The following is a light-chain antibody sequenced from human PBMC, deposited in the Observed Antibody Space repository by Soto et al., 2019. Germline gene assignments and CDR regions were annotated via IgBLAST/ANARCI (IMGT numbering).Light chain of an antibody. V-gene: IGKV3-11*01. J-gene: IGKJ5*01. CDR3: QQRASRVT. Sequence: EIVLTQSPATLSLSPGERATLSCRASQYITIYLAWYQQKPGQAPSLLIYDASNRATGIPARFSGSGSGTDFTLTIRSLQPEDFAVYYCQQRASRVTFGQGTRLEIK. CDR2: DAS. CDR1: QYITIY.